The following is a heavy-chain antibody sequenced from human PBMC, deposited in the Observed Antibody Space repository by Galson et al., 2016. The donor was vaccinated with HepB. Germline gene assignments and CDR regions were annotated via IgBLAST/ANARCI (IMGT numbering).Heavy chain of an antibody. CDR3: ARGGRDTAMDYYYYGMDV. D-gene: IGHD5-18*01. CDR1: GFTVSSNY. CDR2: IYSGGST. J-gene: IGHJ6*02. V-gene: IGHV3-66*01. Sequence: SLRLSCAASGFTVSSNYMSWVRQAPGKGLEWVSVIYSGGSTYYADSVKGRFTISRANSKNTLYLQMNSLRAEDTAVYYCARGGRDTAMDYYYYGMDVWGQGTTVTVSS.